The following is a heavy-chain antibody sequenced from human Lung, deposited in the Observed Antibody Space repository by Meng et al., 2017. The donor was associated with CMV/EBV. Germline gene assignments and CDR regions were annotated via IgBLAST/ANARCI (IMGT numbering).Heavy chain of an antibody. Sequence: SXKISXAASGFTFSSYEMNWVRQAPGKGLEWVSYISSSGSTIYYADSVKGRFTISRDNAKNSLYLQMNSLRAEDTAVYYCARDFQDLAVFEYSSFDAFDIWGQGTMVXVSS. D-gene: IGHD6-6*01. CDR1: GFTFSSYE. CDR2: ISSSGSTI. V-gene: IGHV3-48*03. J-gene: IGHJ3*02. CDR3: ARDFQDLAVFEYSSFDAFDI.